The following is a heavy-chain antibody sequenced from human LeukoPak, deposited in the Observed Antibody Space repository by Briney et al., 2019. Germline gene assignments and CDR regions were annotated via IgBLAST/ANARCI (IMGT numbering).Heavy chain of an antibody. J-gene: IGHJ5*02. D-gene: IGHD1-26*01. Sequence: SETLSLTCTVSGGSISSSGYYWGWIRQPPGKGLEWIASIYYSGSTYYNPSLKSRVTISVDTSKNQLSLKLSSLTAADTAVYYCARHEYSGNYYGLSWFDPWGQGTLVTASS. CDR3: ARHEYSGNYYGLSWFDP. CDR2: IYYSGST. CDR1: GGSISSSGYY. V-gene: IGHV4-39*01.